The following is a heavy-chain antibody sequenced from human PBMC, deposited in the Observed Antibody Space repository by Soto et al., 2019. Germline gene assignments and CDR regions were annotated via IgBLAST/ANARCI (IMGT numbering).Heavy chain of an antibody. CDR3: AIDGDYGDSPPFDY. V-gene: IGHV1-69*06. CDR2: IIPIFGTA. J-gene: IGHJ4*02. D-gene: IGHD4-17*01. CDR1: GGTFSSYA. Sequence: QVQLVQSGAEVKKPGSSVKVSCKASGGTFSSYAISWVRQAPGQGLEWMGGIIPIFGTANYAQKFKGRVTITADKSKSTAYMELSSRRSEDTAVYYCAIDGDYGDSPPFDYWGQGTLVTVSS.